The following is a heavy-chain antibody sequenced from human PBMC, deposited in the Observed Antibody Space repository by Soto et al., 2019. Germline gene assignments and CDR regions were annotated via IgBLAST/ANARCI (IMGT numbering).Heavy chain of an antibody. D-gene: IGHD2-21*01. J-gene: IGHJ6*02. V-gene: IGHV4-31*03. CDR3: AASCVACGGFNYYGMDV. CDR1: GDSISSGGYY. Sequence: QVQLQESGPGLVKPSQTLSLTCTVSGDSISSGGYYWSWIRQHPGKGLEWIGYIYYSGSTYYNPSPNXRXTXSXDTSKNQFSLKLSSVTAADTAVYYCAASCVACGGFNYYGMDVWGQGTTVTVSS. CDR2: IYYSGST.